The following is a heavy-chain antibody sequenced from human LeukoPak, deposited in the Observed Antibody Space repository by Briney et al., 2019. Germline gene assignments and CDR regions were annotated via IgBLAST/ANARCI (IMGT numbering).Heavy chain of an antibody. CDR1: GGSISSYY. D-gene: IGHD3-22*01. V-gene: IGHV4-59*08. CDR3: ARHPDYYDSSGYSYYFDY. Sequence: SETLSLTCTVSGGSISSYYWSWIRQPPGKGLEWIGYIYYSGSTYYNPSLKSRVTISVDTSKNQFSLKLSSVTAADTAVYYCARHPDYYDSSGYSYYFDYWGQGTLVTVSS. J-gene: IGHJ4*02. CDR2: IYYSGST.